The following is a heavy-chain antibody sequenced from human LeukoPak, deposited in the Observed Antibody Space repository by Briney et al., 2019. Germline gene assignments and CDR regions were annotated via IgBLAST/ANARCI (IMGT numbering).Heavy chain of an antibody. CDR3: ARGYSSSWYLFDY. D-gene: IGHD6-13*01. J-gene: IGHJ4*02. CDR2: ISGSGGST. Sequence: GGSLRLSCAASGFTFSGYAMSWVRQAPGKGLEWVSAISGSGGSTYYADSVKGRFTISRDNSKNTLYLQMNSLRAEDTAVYYCARGYSSSWYLFDYWGQGTLVTVSS. V-gene: IGHV3-23*01. CDR1: GFTFSGYA.